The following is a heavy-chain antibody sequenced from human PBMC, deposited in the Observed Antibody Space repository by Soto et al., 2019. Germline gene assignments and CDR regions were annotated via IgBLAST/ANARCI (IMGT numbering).Heavy chain of an antibody. J-gene: IGHJ4*02. D-gene: IGHD2-15*01. CDR3: ASRRGCSGGNCYGFDY. Sequence: EVQLLESGGGLVQPGGSLRLSCAASGFTFSSYAISWVRQAPGKGLEWVSTISGTVSSTFYADSVKGRFTISRDNSYNTLYLQMNSLRAEDTAIYYCASRRGCSGGNCYGFDYWGQGTLVTVSS. CDR1: GFTFSSYA. V-gene: IGHV3-23*01. CDR2: ISGTVSST.